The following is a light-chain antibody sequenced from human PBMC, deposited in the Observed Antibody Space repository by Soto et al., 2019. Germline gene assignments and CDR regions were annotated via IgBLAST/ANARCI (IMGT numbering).Light chain of an antibody. V-gene: IGLV2-14*01. Sequence: QSALTQPASVSGSPGQSITISCTGTSSDVGGYNYVSWYQHHPGKAPKLIIYEVSNRPSGVSNRFSRSKSGNTASLTISGLQAEDEADYYCISYSRRSTLWGFGTGTKVTX. CDR2: EVS. CDR1: SSDVGGYNY. CDR3: ISYSRRSTLWG. J-gene: IGLJ1*01.